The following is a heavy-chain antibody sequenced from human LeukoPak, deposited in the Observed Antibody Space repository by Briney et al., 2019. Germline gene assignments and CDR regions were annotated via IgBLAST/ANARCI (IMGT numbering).Heavy chain of an antibody. CDR1: GGSISSSSYY. CDR3: AGRGVTIFGVVIMDHYFDY. Sequence: PSQTLSLTCTVSGGSISSSSYYWGWIRQPPGKGLEWIGSIYSSGSTYYNPSLKSRVTISVDTSKNQFSLKLSSETAADTAVYYCAGRGVTIFGVVIMDHYFDYWGQGTLVTVSS. D-gene: IGHD3-3*01. CDR2: IYSSGST. J-gene: IGHJ4*02. V-gene: IGHV4-39*01.